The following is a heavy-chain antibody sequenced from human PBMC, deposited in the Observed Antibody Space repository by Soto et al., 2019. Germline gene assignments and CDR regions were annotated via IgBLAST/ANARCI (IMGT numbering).Heavy chain of an antibody. CDR3: AGDLGGWPVF. D-gene: IGHD6-19*01. CDR1: GYTFTSYA. V-gene: IGHV1-3*01. CDR2: INAGNGNT. Sequence: QVQLVQSGAEVKKPGASVKVSCKASGYTFTSYAIHWVRQTPGQRLEWMGWINAGNGNTKYSQKFQDRVTVTRDTPATTGHMGLTRLRWQGTGVFFCAGDLGGWPVFWGQGTLVTVSS. J-gene: IGHJ4*02.